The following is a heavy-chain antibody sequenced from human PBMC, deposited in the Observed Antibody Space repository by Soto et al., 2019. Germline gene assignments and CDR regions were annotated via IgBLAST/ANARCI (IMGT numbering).Heavy chain of an antibody. J-gene: IGHJ6*02. D-gene: IGHD6-6*01. CDR2: IYPGDSDT. V-gene: IGHV5-51*01. CDR1: GYSFTSYW. CDR3: ARQGSSSPYYYYYYGMDV. Sequence: GESLKISCKGSGYSFTSYWIGWVRQMPGKGLEWMGIIYPGDSDTRYSPSFKGQVTISADKSISTAYLQWSSLKASDTAMYYCARQGSSSPYYYYYYGMDVWGQGTTVTVSS.